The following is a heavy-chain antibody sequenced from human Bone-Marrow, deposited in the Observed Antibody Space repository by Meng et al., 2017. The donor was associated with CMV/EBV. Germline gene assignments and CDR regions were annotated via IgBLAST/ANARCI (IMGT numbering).Heavy chain of an antibody. CDR2: IRNDGSDI. Sequence: RLSCVASGFSFSSYWMHWARQTPGEGLVWVASIRNDGSDIRYADSVKGRFTISRDNTKNTLYLQMDSLRVEDTAVYHCARENSEFDYWGQGTLVTVSS. J-gene: IGHJ4*02. D-gene: IGHD1/OR15-1a*01. V-gene: IGHV3-74*01. CDR3: ARENSEFDY. CDR1: GFSFSSYW.